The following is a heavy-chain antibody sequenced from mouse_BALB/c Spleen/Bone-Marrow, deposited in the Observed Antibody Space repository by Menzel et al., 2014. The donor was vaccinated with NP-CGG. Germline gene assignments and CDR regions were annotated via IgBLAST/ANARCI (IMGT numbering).Heavy chain of an antibody. Sequence: QVQLQQSGAELVKPGASVKLSCTASGYTFTSYWMHWVKQRPGQGLEWIGEINPSNGRTNYNEKFKSKTTLTVDKSSSTAYMQLSSLTSEDSAVYYCARGDGFACFAYWGQGTLVTVSA. CDR3: ARGDGFACFAY. D-gene: IGHD3-3*01. V-gene: IGHV1S81*02. CDR1: GYTFTSYW. CDR2: INPSNGRT. J-gene: IGHJ3*01.